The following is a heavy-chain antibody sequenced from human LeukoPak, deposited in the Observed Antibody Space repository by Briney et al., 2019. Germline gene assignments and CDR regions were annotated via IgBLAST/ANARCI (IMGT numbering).Heavy chain of an antibody. CDR3: AKDGVYYDSSGYQDY. V-gene: IGHV3-23*01. Sequence: GGSLRLSCAASGLTFSSYAMSWVRQAPGKGLEWVSAISSSGGSTYYADSVKGRFTISRDNSKNTLYLQMNSLRAEDTAVYYCAKDGVYYDSSGYQDYWGQGTLVTVSS. J-gene: IGHJ4*02. CDR1: GLTFSSYA. D-gene: IGHD3-22*01. CDR2: ISSSGGST.